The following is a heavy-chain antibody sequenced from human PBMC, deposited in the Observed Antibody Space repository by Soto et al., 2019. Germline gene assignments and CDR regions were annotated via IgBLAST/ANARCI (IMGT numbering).Heavy chain of an antibody. CDR1: GMTFSNYW. Sequence: GGSLRLSCVASGMTFSNYWMNWVRQTPGKGLEWVANISPDGSAKAYVDSVKGRFTVSRDNAKNSFYLQMNSLRAEDTAVYYCARDHLILPAHDFFYGSDVWGRGATVTVSS. V-gene: IGHV3-7*03. CDR3: ARDHLILPAHDFFYGSDV. CDR2: ISPDGSAK. D-gene: IGHD2-21*02. J-gene: IGHJ6*02.